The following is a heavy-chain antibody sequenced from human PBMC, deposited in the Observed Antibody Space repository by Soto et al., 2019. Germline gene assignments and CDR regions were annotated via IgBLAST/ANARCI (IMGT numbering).Heavy chain of an antibody. CDR3: ARDWGRSDVIPADISAMDV. V-gene: IGHV1-69*08. J-gene: IGHJ6*02. D-gene: IGHD2-2*01. CDR2: IIPMFGIA. Sequence: QVQLVQSGAEVKRPGSSVKVSCKGSGDTFNRYTVTWVRQAPGQGLEWMGRIIPMFGIASYAQNFQGRVTITADKSTNTDYMELSSLRSEATAVYYCARDWGRSDVIPADISAMDVWGQGTSVTVSS. CDR1: GDTFNRYT.